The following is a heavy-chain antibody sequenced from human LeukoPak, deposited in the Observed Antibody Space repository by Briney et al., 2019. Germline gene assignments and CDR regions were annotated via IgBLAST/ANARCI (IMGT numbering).Heavy chain of an antibody. J-gene: IGHJ4*02. D-gene: IGHD5-18*01. CDR3: ASGYSYGYATFDY. Sequence: SETLSLTCTVSGGSISGTYYWSWIRQPPGKGLEWIGYIYYTGTTDSNPSLKSRVTISLDTSKNQFSLNLSSVTAADTAVYYCASGYSYGYATFDYWGQGTLVTVSS. CDR2: IYYTGTT. CDR1: GGSISGTYY. V-gene: IGHV4-59*08.